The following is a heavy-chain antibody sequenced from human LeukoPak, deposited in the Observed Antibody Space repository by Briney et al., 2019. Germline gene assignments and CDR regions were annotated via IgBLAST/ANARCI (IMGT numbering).Heavy chain of an antibody. CDR2: ISVYNGNT. V-gene: IGHV1-18*01. CDR3: ARELYSGSSFDY. CDR1: GYTFTSYG. J-gene: IGHJ4*02. Sequence: ASVKVSCKASGYTFTSYGISWVRQAPGQGLERMGWISVYNGNTNYAQKLQGRVTMTTDTSTSTAHMELRSLRSDDTAVYYCARELYSGSSFDYWGQGTLVTVSS. D-gene: IGHD1-26*01.